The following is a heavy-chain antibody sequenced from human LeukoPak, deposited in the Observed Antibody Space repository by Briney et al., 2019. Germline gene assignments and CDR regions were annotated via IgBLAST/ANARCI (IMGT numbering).Heavy chain of an antibody. Sequence: SETLSLTCTVSGGSISSYYWSWIRQPPGKGLEWIGNIYYSGSTNYNPSLKSRVTISVDTSKNQFSLKLSSVTAADTAVYYCARVEYSRQVDYWGQGTLVTVSS. J-gene: IGHJ4*02. CDR1: GGSISSYY. D-gene: IGHD2/OR15-2a*01. CDR2: IYYSGST. CDR3: ARVEYSRQVDY. V-gene: IGHV4-59*12.